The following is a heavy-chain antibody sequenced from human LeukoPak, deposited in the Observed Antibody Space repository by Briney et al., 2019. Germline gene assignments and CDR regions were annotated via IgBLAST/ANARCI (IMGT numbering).Heavy chain of an antibody. CDR1: GYTFTGYF. J-gene: IGHJ6*03. CDR2: INPNSGGT. CDR3: ARGGSPIYYYYMDV. V-gene: IGHV1-2*02. Sequence: ASVKVSCKASGYTFTGYFMHWVRQAPGPGLEWMGWINPNSGGTNFAQKFQGRVTMARDTSISTAYMELSRLRSDDTAVYYCARGGSPIYYYYMDVWGKGTTVTISS. D-gene: IGHD2-2*01.